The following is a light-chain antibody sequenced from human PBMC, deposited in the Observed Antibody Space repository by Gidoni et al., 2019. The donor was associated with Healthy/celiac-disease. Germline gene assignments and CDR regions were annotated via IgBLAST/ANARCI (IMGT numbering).Light chain of an antibody. CDR1: QSVSSY. J-gene: IGKJ3*01. CDR2: DAS. V-gene: IGKV3-11*01. CDR3: QQRSNWLFT. Sequence: DIVLTQSPATLSLSPGERATLSCRASQSVSSYLAWYQQKPGQAPRLLIYDASNRATGIPARFSGSGSGTDFTLTISSLEPEDFAVYYCQQRSNWLFTFXPXTKVDIK.